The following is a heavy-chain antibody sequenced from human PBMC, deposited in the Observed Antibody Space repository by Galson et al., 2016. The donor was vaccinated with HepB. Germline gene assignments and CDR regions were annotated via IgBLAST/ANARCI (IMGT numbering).Heavy chain of an antibody. J-gene: IGHJ4*02. D-gene: IGHD3-3*01. V-gene: IGHV1-3*01. CDR2: INPGSGKT. Sequence: SVKVSCKASRYIFTNYAIHWVRQAPGDRPEWMGWINPGSGKTKYSETFQDRVTITTDTSAIIVYMELRSLRSEYSAIYYCATTISPLQQFLNYWGQGTLVTVSS. CDR1: RYIFTNYA. CDR3: ATTISPLQQFLNY.